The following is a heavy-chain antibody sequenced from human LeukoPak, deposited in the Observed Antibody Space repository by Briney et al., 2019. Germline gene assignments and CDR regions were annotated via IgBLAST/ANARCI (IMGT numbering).Heavy chain of an antibody. CDR2: ISGSGGST. Sequence: GGSLRLSCAASGFTFSSYAMSWVRQAPGKGLEWVSAISGSGGSTYYADSVKGRFTISRDNSKNTLYLQMNSLRDEDTAVYYCARGPHYDILPGNLLDPWGEGTLVTVSS. CDR3: ARGPHYDILPGNLLDP. J-gene: IGHJ5*02. D-gene: IGHD3-9*01. CDR1: GFTFSSYA. V-gene: IGHV3-23*01.